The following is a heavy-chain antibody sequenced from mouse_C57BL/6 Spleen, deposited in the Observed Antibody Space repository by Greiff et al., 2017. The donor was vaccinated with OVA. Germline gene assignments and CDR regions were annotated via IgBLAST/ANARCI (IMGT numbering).Heavy chain of an antibody. Sequence: QVQLQQSGAELVKPGASVKISCKASGYAFSSYWMNWVKQRPGKGLEWIGQIYPGDGDTNYNGKFKGKATLTADKSSSTAYMQLSSLTSEDSAVYFCARKKTDYYGSSLYVDYWGQGTTLTVSS. J-gene: IGHJ2*01. V-gene: IGHV1-80*01. D-gene: IGHD1-1*01. CDR3: ARKKTDYYGSSLYVDY. CDR1: GYAFSSYW. CDR2: IYPGDGDT.